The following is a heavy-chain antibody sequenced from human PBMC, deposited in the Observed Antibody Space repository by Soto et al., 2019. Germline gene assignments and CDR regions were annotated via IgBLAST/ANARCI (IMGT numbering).Heavy chain of an antibody. V-gene: IGHV3-21*01. J-gene: IGHJ4*02. CDR1: GFTFSSYS. Sequence: GESLRLSCAASGFTFSSYSMNWVRQAPGKGLEWVSSISSSSSYIYYADSVKGRFTISRDNAKNSLYLQMNSLRAEDTAVYYCASGDYSSSPNNDYWGQGTLVTVSS. CDR2: ISSSSSYI. CDR3: ASGDYSSSPNNDY. D-gene: IGHD6-6*01.